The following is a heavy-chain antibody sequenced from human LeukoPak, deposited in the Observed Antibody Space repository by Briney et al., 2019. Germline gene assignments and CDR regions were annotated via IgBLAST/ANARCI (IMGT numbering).Heavy chain of an antibody. CDR2: INPNSGGA. J-gene: IGHJ4*02. Sequence: ASVKVSCKASGYTFTGYYMHWVRQAPGQELEWMGWINPNSGGANYAQKFQGRVTMTRDTSISTAYMELSRLRSDDTAVYYCAREGIAVAGTGNDYWGQGTLVTVSS. CDR3: AREGIAVAGTGNDY. V-gene: IGHV1-2*02. CDR1: GYTFTGYY. D-gene: IGHD6-19*01.